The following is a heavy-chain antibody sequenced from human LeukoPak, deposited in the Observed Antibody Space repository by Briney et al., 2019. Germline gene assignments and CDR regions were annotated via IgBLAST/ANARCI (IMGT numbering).Heavy chain of an antibody. Sequence: SETLSLTCTVSGGSISSYYWSWIRQPPGKGLEWIGYIYYSGNTNYNPSLKSRVSISVDTSKNQFSLKLSSVTAADTAVYYCARPGIAVAGTAYSDYWGQGTLVTVSS. V-gene: IGHV4-59*12. CDR1: GGSISSYY. CDR2: IYYSGNT. J-gene: IGHJ4*02. D-gene: IGHD6-19*01. CDR3: ARPGIAVAGTAYSDY.